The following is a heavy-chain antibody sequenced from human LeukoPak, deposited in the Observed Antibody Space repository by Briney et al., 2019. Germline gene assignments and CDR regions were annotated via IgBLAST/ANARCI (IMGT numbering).Heavy chain of an antibody. CDR1: GLPIGDFA. J-gene: IGHJ4*02. V-gene: IGHV3-43*02. Sequence: GGSLRLSCVASGLPIGDFAMHWVRQAPGQGLEWVSLISGDGVSTFFTDSVKGRFSISRDNSKNSLFLEMTSLRTEDTAMYYCARESGKFDYWGQGTLVAVSS. CDR2: ISGDGVST. CDR3: ARESGKFDY.